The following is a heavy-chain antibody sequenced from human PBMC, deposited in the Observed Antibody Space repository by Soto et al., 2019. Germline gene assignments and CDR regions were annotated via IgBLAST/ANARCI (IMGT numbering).Heavy chain of an antibody. Sequence: QMKLVESGGGVVQPGTSLRLSCVASGFTFSAFGMHWVRQAPGKGLEWVAISSYGGRNKYYGDSVQGRFTISRDNSRDTLYLQMNSLRDEETAVYYCAKGPLRFHDSGDYADYSYGMDVWGQGTTVTVSS. J-gene: IGHJ6*02. D-gene: IGHD4-17*01. CDR1: GFTFSAFG. CDR3: AKGPLRFHDSGDYADYSYGMDV. CDR2: SSYGGRNK. V-gene: IGHV3-30*18.